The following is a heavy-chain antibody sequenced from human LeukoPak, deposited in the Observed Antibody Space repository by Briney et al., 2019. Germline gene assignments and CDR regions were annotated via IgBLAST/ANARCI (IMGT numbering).Heavy chain of an antibody. CDR3: ARGYYGSGSPNYYYYYYYMDV. J-gene: IGHJ6*03. V-gene: IGHV1-69*13. Sequence: ASVKVSCKASGGTFSSYAISWVRQAPGQGLEWMGGIIPIFGTANYAQKFQGRVTITADESTSTAYMELSSLRSEDTAVYYCARGYYGSGSPNYYYYYYYMDVWGKGTTVTISS. D-gene: IGHD3-10*01. CDR2: IIPIFGTA. CDR1: GGTFSSYA.